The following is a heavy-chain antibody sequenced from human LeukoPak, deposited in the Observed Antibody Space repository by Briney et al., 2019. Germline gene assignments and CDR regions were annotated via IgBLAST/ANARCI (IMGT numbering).Heavy chain of an antibody. CDR2: LYSGGTT. Sequence: SGGSLRLSCAASGFDVSDTYMSWVRQAPGKGLEWVSVLYSGGTTYYADSVTGRFTISSDNVKNTVFLQMNSLRAEDTAVYYCAKLGSDLSITMIVVVHFDYWGQGTLVTVSS. D-gene: IGHD3-22*01. CDR1: GFDVSDTY. V-gene: IGHV3-53*01. J-gene: IGHJ4*02. CDR3: AKLGSDLSITMIVVVHFDY.